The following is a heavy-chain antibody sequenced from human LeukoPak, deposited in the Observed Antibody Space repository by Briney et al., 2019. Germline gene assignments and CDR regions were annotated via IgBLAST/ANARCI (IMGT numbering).Heavy chain of an antibody. V-gene: IGHV1-69*05. D-gene: IGHD3-10*01. Sequence: WASVKVSCKASGGTFSSYAISWVRQAPGQGLEWMGGIIPIFGTANYAQKFQGRVTITTDESTSTAYMELSSLRSEDTAVYYCARDEEAYYGSGSSAFDIWGQGTMVTVSS. CDR3: ARDEEAYYGSGSSAFDI. CDR2: IIPIFGTA. J-gene: IGHJ3*02. CDR1: GGTFSSYA.